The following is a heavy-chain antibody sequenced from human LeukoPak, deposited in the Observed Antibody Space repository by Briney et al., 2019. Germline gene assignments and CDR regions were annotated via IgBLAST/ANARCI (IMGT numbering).Heavy chain of an antibody. V-gene: IGHV3-48*02. J-gene: IGHJ4*02. CDR3: ARDTHYYDILTGLYDY. Sequence: PGGSLRLSCAASGFTFSSYSMNWVRQAPGKGLEWVSYISSSSSTIYYADSVKGRFTISRDNAKNSLYLQTNSLRDEDTAVYYCARDTHYYDILTGLYDYWGQGTLVTVSS. CDR1: GFTFSSYS. D-gene: IGHD3-9*01. CDR2: ISSSSSTI.